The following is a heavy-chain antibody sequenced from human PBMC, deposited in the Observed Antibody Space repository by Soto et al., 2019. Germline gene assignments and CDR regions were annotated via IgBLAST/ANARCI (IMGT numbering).Heavy chain of an antibody. J-gene: IGHJ5*02. CDR3: ARVNSDPIWSGYYSVKSWFDP. Sequence: QVQLVQSGAEVKKPGSSVKVSCKASGGTFSSYAISWVRQAPGQGLEWMGGIIPIFGTANYAQKFQGRVTITADESTSTAYMELSSLRSEDTAVYYCARVNSDPIWSGYYSVKSWFDPWGQGTLVTVSS. CDR2: IIPIFGTA. D-gene: IGHD3-3*01. CDR1: GGTFSSYA. V-gene: IGHV1-69*01.